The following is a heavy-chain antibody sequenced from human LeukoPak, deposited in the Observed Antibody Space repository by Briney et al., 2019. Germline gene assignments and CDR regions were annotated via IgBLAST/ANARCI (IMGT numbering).Heavy chain of an antibody. V-gene: IGHV3-23*01. CDR1: GFTFSSYA. Sequence: GGSLRLSCAASGFTFSSYAMSWVRQAPGKGLEWVSGVFIHGDETYHAESVKGRFTTSRDNSKSTLYLQMNSLRADDTAVYYCAKHTGGILRSPDYWGQGTLVTVSS. CDR3: AKHTGGILRSPDY. CDR2: VFIHGDET. D-gene: IGHD5/OR15-5a*01. J-gene: IGHJ4*02.